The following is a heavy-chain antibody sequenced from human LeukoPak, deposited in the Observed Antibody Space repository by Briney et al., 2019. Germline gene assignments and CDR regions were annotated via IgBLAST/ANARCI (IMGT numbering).Heavy chain of an antibody. V-gene: IGHV3-11*05. CDR3: ARGDYGGDYFDY. J-gene: IGHJ4*02. Sequence: PGGSLRLSCEVSGSTFSDHYMSWIRQAPGKRLEWVSYISSGSTYTNYADSVEGRFTISRDNAKNSLYLQMNSLRAEDTAVYYCARGDYGGDYFDYWGQGTLVTVSS. CDR2: ISSGSTYT. D-gene: IGHD4-23*01. CDR1: GSTFSDHY.